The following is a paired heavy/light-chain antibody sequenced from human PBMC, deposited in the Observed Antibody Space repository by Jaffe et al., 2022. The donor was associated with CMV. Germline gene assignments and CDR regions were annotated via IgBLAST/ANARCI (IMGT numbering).Heavy chain of an antibody. CDR1: GFSFSGSA. J-gene: IGHJ3*02. D-gene: IGHD3-3*01. Sequence: EVQLVESGGGLVQPGESLKLSCAASGFSFSGSAMHWVRQASGKGLEWVGRISTKVHRFATTYGASVTGRFTISRDDSKNTAYLQMNSLKIEDTAVYYCARRPSGFWSGDSHDDEAFDIWGQGTMVTVSS. CDR2: ISTKVHRFAT. CDR3: ARRPSGFWSGDSHDDEAFDI. V-gene: IGHV3-73*02.
Light chain of an antibody. CDR1: QGFSNS. V-gene: IGKV1-NL1*01. J-gene: IGKJ3*01. CDR2: AAS. CDR3: QQYFSTPFT. Sequence: DIQMTQSPSSLSASVGDRVTITCRASQGFSNSLAWYQQKPGKAPKLLLYAASRLESGVPSRFSGSASGTDYTLTINSLQPEDFATYYCQQYFSTPFTFGPGTRVDIK.